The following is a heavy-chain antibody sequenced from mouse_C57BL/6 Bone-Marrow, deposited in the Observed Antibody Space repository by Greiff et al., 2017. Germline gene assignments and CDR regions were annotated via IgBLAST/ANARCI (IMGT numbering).Heavy chain of an antibody. CDR1: GYTFTDYY. CDR2: IFPGSGST. V-gene: IGHV1-75*01. D-gene: IGHD1-1*01. CDR3: ARDYGSSVYFDY. Sequence: VKLMESGPELVKPGASVKISCKASGYTFTDYYINWVKQRPGQGLEWIGWIFPGSGSTYYNEKFKGKATLTVDKSSSTAYMLLSSLTSEDSAVYFCARDYGSSVYFDYWGQGTTLTVSS. J-gene: IGHJ2*01.